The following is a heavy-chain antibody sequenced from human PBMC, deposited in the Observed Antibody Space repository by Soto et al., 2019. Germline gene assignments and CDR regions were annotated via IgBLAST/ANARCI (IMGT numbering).Heavy chain of an antibody. D-gene: IGHD6-19*01. CDR2: INHSGST. V-gene: IGHV4-34*01. J-gene: IGHJ6*02. Sequence: SETLSLTCAADGGSFSGYNWSWIRQPPGKGLERIGEINHSGSTNYNPSLKSRVTLSVDTSKNQFSLKLSSVTAADTAVYYCARTSGSGWHSYYCYYGMDVWGQGTTVTVSS. CDR3: ARTSGSGWHSYYCYYGMDV. CDR1: GGSFSGYN.